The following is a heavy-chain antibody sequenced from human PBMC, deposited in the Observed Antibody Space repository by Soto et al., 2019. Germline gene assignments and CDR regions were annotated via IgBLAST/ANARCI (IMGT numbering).Heavy chain of an antibody. D-gene: IGHD3-10*01. CDR3: ARTLWFGELLHDNWFDP. V-gene: IGHV1-8*01. CDR1: GYTFTSYD. J-gene: IGHJ5*02. Sequence: GASVKVSCKASGYTFTSYDINWVRQATGQGLEWMGWMNPNSGNTGYAQKFQGRVTMTRNTSISTAYMELSSLRSEDTAVYYCARTLWFGELLHDNWFDPWGQGTLVTVSS. CDR2: MNPNSGNT.